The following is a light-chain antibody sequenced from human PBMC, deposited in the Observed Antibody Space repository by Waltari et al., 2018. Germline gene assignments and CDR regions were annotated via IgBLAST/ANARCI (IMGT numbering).Light chain of an antibody. V-gene: IGLV3-21*02. Sequence: SYELTQPPSVSVSPGQTARITCSGYALPTKYAYWYQQKSGQAPVLVVYDDTDRPSGIPERFSGSHSGNTATLTISRVEAGDEADYYCQVWDSTSDHVVFGGGTKLTVL. CDR3: QVWDSTSDHVV. J-gene: IGLJ2*01. CDR2: DDT. CDR1: ALPTKY.